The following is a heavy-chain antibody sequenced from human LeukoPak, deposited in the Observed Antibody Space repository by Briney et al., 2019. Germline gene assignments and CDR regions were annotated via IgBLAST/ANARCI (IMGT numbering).Heavy chain of an antibody. V-gene: IGHV3-23*01. CDR1: GFAFSSYG. D-gene: IGHD3-10*01. CDR3: VKRRANCPLSGSLPSFDY. J-gene: IGHJ4*02. Sequence: GGSLRLSCAASGFAFSSYGMSWVRQAPGKGLEWVAGMSDSGGETYYVDSVKGRFTISRDNAKNTLYLQVNSLRAEDTAVYYFVKRRANCPLSGSLPSFDYWGQGTLVTVSS. CDR2: MSDSGGET.